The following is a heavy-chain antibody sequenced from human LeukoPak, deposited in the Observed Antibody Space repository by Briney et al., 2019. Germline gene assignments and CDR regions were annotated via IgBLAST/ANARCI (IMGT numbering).Heavy chain of an antibody. D-gene: IGHD3-9*01. V-gene: IGHV3-11*04. Sequence: PGGSLRLSCAASGFTFSDYYMSWIRQAPGKGLEWVSYISNSGSTIYFADSVKGRFTISRDNAENSLYLHMNSLRVEDTALYYCVRGAGFLLDFWGQGTMVTVSS. J-gene: IGHJ4*02. CDR3: VRGAGFLLDF. CDR2: ISNSGSTI. CDR1: GFTFSDYY.